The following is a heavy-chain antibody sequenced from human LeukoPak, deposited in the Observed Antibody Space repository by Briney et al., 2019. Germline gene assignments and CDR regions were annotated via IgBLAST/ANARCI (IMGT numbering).Heavy chain of an antibody. D-gene: IGHD3-3*01. CDR1: GYSISSGYY. CDR3: ARDPRPVLRFLEWTYNWFDP. Sequence: SETLSLTCTVSGYSISSGYYWGWIRQPPGKGLEWIGSIYHSGSTYYNPSLKSRVTISVDTSKNQFSLKLSSVTAADTAVYYCARDPRPVLRFLEWTYNWFDPWSQGTLVTVSS. V-gene: IGHV4-38-2*02. J-gene: IGHJ5*02. CDR2: IYHSGST.